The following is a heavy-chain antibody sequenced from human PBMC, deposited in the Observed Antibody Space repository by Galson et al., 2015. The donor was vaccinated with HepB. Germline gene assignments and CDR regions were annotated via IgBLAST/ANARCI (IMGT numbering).Heavy chain of an antibody. J-gene: IGHJ4*02. Sequence: SVKVSCKAPGYTFTSYYMHWVRQAPGQGLEWMGIINPSGGSTSYAQKFQGRVTMTRDTSTSTVYMELSSLRSEDTAVYYCARAPDDDILTGYYLYFDYWGQGTLVTVSS. V-gene: IGHV1-46*01. CDR1: GYTFTSYY. CDR2: INPSGGST. D-gene: IGHD3-9*01. CDR3: ARAPDDDILTGYYLYFDY.